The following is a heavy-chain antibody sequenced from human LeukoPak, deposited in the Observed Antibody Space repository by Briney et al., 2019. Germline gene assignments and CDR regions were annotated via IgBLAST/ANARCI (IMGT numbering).Heavy chain of an antibody. J-gene: IGHJ5*02. D-gene: IGHD1-26*01. CDR2: ISGSGGST. CDR3: AKDHYDSGSYNIFGWFDP. CDR1: GFTFGDYA. Sequence: GGSLRLSCTASGFTFGDYAMSWVRQAPGKGLEWVSAISGSGGSTYYADSVKGRFTISRDNSKNTLYLQMNSLRAEDTAVYYCAKDHYDSGSYNIFGWFDPWGQGTLVTVSS. V-gene: IGHV3-23*01.